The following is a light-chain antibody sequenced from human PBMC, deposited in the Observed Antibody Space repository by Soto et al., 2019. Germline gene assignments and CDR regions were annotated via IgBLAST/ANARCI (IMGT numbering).Light chain of an antibody. CDR2: EVS. Sequence: QSALTQPPSASGSPGQSVTISCTGTSSDVGGYNYVSWYQQHPGKAPKLMIYEVSKRPSGVPDRFSGSKSGNTASLTVSGLQAEDEADYYCSSYAGSNNSRVFGGETKLTVL. CDR3: SSYAGSNNSRV. V-gene: IGLV2-8*01. CDR1: SSDVGGYNY. J-gene: IGLJ2*01.